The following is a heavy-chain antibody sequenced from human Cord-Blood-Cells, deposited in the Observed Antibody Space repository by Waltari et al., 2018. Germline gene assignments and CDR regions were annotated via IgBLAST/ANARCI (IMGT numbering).Heavy chain of an antibody. Sequence: QVQLVESGRAVVQPGRSLRLCCAASGFTFSSYAMHRVRSAPGKGLEWVAVISYDGSNKYYADSVKGRFTISRDNSKNTLYLQMNSLRAEDTAVYYCARDSREYSGSYYFDYWGQGTLVTVSS. CDR3: ARDSREYSGSYYFDY. J-gene: IGHJ4*02. CDR1: GFTFSSYA. V-gene: IGHV3-30-3*01. D-gene: IGHD1-26*01. CDR2: ISYDGSNK.